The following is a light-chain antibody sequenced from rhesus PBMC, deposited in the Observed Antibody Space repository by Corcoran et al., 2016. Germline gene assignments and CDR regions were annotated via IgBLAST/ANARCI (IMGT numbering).Light chain of an antibody. CDR1: QGISSW. Sequence: DIQMTQSPSSLSASVGDKVTITCRASQGISSWLAWYQQKPGKDPKLLIYSASRLQSGVPSRFSCSGSGTDYTLTISSLQPEDFATYYCQQGYNTPFTFGPGTKLDIK. CDR2: SAS. V-gene: IGKV1-18*01. CDR3: QQGYNTPFT. J-gene: IGKJ3*01.